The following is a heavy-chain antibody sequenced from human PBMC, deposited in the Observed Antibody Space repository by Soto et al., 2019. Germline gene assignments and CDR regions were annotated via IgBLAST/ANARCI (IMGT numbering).Heavy chain of an antibody. CDR3: TRWDGRCSGGSCFFDS. D-gene: IGHD2-15*01. Sequence: GGSLRLSCLASGFSLTPYWMSWVRQTPGKGLEWVAKINEDGSKRDYMESVEGRFTISRDNAKNSVSLQTDSLRVDDTAMYYCTRWDGRCSGGSCFFDSWGQGTLVTVSS. J-gene: IGHJ4*02. CDR2: INEDGSKR. V-gene: IGHV3-7*01. CDR1: GFSLTPYW.